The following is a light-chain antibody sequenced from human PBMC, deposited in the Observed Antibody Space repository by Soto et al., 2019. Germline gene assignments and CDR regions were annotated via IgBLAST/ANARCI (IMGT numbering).Light chain of an antibody. CDR3: QQYGSTPLT. Sequence: EIVLKQSPDTLSLSPGERATLSCRASQSVKNNYLAWYQQKPGQAARFLIYDASSRATGIPDRFSGSGSGTDFTLTISRLEPEDFAVYYCQQYGSTPLTFGGGTKVDIK. J-gene: IGKJ4*01. CDR2: DAS. CDR1: QSVKNNY. V-gene: IGKV3-20*01.